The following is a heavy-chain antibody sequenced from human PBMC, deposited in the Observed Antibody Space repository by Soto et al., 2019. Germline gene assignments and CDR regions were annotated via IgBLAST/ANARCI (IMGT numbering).Heavy chain of an antibody. CDR2: MTGDGRTT. J-gene: IGHJ4*02. CDR1: GFTFGDYW. V-gene: IGHV3-74*03. CDR3: ATAEVDY. Sequence: GGSLRLSCAASGFTFGDYWMHWVRQPPGKGPEWVSRMTGDGRTTQYADSVKGRFTASRDNAKSTLYWQMNSLRAEDTAVYYCATAEVDYWGQGTLGTVSS.